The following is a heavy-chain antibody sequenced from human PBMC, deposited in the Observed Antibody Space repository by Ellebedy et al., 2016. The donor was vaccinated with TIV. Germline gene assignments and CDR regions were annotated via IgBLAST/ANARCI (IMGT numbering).Heavy chain of an antibody. D-gene: IGHD2-21*02. CDR1: GGTFSSYA. CDR2: IIPIFGTA. J-gene: IGHJ2*01. V-gene: IGHV1-69*06. CDR3: ARAPTRTYCGGDCYSSRYFDL. Sequence: SVKVSCXASGGTFSSYAISWVRQAPGQGLEWMGGIIPIFGTANYAQKFQGRVTITADKSTSTAYMELSSLRSEDTAVYYCARAPTRTYCGGDCYSSRYFDLWGRGTLVTVSS.